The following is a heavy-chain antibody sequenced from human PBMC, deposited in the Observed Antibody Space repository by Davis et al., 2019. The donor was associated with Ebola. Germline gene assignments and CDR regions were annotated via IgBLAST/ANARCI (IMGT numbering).Heavy chain of an antibody. CDR2: INPNSGGT. CDR1: GYTFTGYY. Sequence: ASVKVSCKASGYTFTGYYMHWVRQAPGQGLEWMGWINPNSGGTNYAQKFQGRVTMTRDTSTSTVYMELSSLRSEDTAVYYCARDPNKDYWGQGTLVTVSS. D-gene: IGHD2-8*01. J-gene: IGHJ4*02. CDR3: ARDPNKDY. V-gene: IGHV1-2*02.